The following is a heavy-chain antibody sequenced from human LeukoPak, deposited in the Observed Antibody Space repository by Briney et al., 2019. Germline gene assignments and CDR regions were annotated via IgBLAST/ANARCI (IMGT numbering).Heavy chain of an antibody. Sequence: ASVKVSCKASGYTFTSYAMNWVRQAPGQGLEWMGWINTNTGNPTYAQGFTGRFVFSLDTSVSTAYLQISSLKAEDTAVYYCARDSEMATTPYYFDYWGQGTLVTVSS. J-gene: IGHJ4*02. V-gene: IGHV7-4-1*02. CDR3: ARDSEMATTPYYFDY. D-gene: IGHD5-24*01. CDR2: INTNTGNP. CDR1: GYTFTSYA.